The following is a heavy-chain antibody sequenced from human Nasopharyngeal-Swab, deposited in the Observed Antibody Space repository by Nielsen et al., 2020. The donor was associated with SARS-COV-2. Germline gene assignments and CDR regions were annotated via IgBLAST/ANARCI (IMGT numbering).Heavy chain of an antibody. V-gene: IGHV3-22*01. Sequence: GESLKISCAASGFTFSYYYMSGVRQAPGKGLEWVDFIRNKANGGTSRWTTSVKGRFTISRDDSKSITYLQMKSLKTEDTAVYSCSRDAPPSGVITMLRGVSIDFDYWGQGTLVTASS. CDR1: GFTFSYYY. J-gene: IGHJ4*02. CDR3: SRDAPPSGVITMLRGVSIDFDY. D-gene: IGHD3-10*01. CDR2: IRNKANGGTS.